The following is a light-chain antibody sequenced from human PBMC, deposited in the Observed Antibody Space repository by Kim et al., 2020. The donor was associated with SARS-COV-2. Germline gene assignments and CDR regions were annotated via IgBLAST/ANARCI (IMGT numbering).Light chain of an antibody. CDR1: QGINTY. CDR2: GAS. Sequence: DIQMTQSPSSLSASVGDRVTITCRASQGINTYLAWYQQKPGKVPKLLIYGASALHSGVPSRFSGSGSGTDFTLTISSLQPEDVATYYCQKYNSAPWTFGQGTKVDI. CDR3: QKYNSAPWT. J-gene: IGKJ1*01. V-gene: IGKV1-27*01.